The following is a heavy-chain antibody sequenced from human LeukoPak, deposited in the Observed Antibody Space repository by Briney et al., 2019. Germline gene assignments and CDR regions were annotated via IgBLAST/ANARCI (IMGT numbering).Heavy chain of an antibody. CDR2: INPNSGGT. CDR3: AREAQSSSLKTNFDY. Sequence: ASVKVFRKASGYTFTGYYMHWVRQAPGQGLEWMGWINPNSGGTNYAQKFQGWVTMTRDTSISTAYMELSRLRSDDTAVYYCAREAQSSSLKTNFDYWGQGTLVTVSS. D-gene: IGHD6-13*01. CDR1: GYTFTGYY. J-gene: IGHJ4*02. V-gene: IGHV1-2*04.